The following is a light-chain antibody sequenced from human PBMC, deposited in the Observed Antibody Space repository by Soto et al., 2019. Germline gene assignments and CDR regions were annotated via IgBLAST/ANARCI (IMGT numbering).Light chain of an antibody. CDR1: QSVLYNSNK. CDR2: WAS. V-gene: IGKV4-1*01. CDR3: HQSYFTLT. Sequence: DIVMTQSPDSLAVSLGKRATINCKSSQSVLYNSNKYQQKPGQPPKLLIYWASTRESGVPDRFTGSGSGTDFTLTIGSLQAEDVAVYFCHQSYFTLTFGGGTKVDIK. J-gene: IGKJ4*01.